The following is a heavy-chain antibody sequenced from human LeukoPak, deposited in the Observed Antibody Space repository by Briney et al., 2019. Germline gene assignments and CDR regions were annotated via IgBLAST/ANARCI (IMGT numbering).Heavy chain of an antibody. Sequence: PGGSLRLSCAASGFTFSSYSMKWVRQAPGKGLEWVSSISSSSSYIYYADSVKGRFTISRDNAKNSLYLQMNSLRAEDTAVYYCARDRDSSGWPYYFNYWGQGTLVTVSS. J-gene: IGHJ4*02. CDR2: ISSSSSYI. CDR1: GFTFSSYS. CDR3: ARDRDSSGWPYYFNY. V-gene: IGHV3-21*01. D-gene: IGHD6-19*01.